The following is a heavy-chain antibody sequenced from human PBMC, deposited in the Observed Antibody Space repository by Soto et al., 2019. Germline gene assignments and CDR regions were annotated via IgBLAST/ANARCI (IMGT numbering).Heavy chain of an antibody. D-gene: IGHD6-19*01. CDR2: IWYDGSNK. CDR3: AREPFEPDSGWYGYYYYMDV. J-gene: IGHJ6*03. Sequence: GGSLRLSCAASGFTFSSYGMHWVRQAPGKGLEWVAVIWYDGSNKYYADSVKGRFTISRDNSKNTLYLQMNSLRAEDTAVYYCAREPFEPDSGWYGYYYYMDVWGKGTTVTVSS. V-gene: IGHV3-33*01. CDR1: GFTFSSYG.